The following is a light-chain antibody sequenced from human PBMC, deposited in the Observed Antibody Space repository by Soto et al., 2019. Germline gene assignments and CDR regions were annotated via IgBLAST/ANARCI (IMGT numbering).Light chain of an antibody. J-gene: IGKJ3*01. CDR3: QQYDNLPSST. CDR1: QDISNY. CDR2: DAS. V-gene: IGKV1-33*01. Sequence: DIPMTQSPSSLSASVGDRVTITCQASQDISNYLNWYQQKPGKAPKLLIYDASNLETGVPSRFSGSGSGTDLTFTISSLQPEDIATYYCQQYDNLPSSTFGPGTKVDIK.